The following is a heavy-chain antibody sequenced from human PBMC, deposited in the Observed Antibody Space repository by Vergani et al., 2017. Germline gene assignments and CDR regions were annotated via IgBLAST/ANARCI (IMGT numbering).Heavy chain of an antibody. J-gene: IGHJ6*03. D-gene: IGHD7-27*01. CDR2: ISGSGGST. Sequence: EVQLLESGGGLVQPGGSLRLSCASSGFTFISSSMRWVRQAPGTGLEWVSAISGSGGSTSYADSVKGRFTISRDNSKNTLYLQMNSLRAEDTAVYYCAKPSWGYYYYMDVWGKGTTVTVSS. CDR1: GFTFISSS. V-gene: IGHV3-23*01. CDR3: AKPSWGYYYYMDV.